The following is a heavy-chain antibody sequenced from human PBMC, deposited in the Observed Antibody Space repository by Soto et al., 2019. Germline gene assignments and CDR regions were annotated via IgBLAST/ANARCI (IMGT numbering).Heavy chain of an antibody. CDR2: IIPIFGTA. Sequence: QVQLVQSGAEVKKPGSSVKVSCKASGGTFSSYAISWVRQAPGQGLEWMGGIIPIFGTANYAQKFQGRVTITADESTSTAYMELSSLRSEDTAVYYCASDIAARPPEAFRAYYVYGMDVWGQGTTVTVSS. CDR1: GGTFSSYA. D-gene: IGHD6-6*01. J-gene: IGHJ6*02. V-gene: IGHV1-69*01. CDR3: ASDIAARPPEAFRAYYVYGMDV.